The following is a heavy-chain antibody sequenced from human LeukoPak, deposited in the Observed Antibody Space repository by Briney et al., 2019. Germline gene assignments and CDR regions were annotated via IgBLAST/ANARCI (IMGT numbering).Heavy chain of an antibody. V-gene: IGHV4-59*01. CDR3: ARDEGYTYGLGAFDI. J-gene: IGHJ3*02. Sequence: SETLSLTCTVSGGSISSYYWSWIRQPPGKGLEWIGYIYYSGSTNYNPSLKSRVTISVDTSKNQFSLKLSSVTAADTAVYYCARDEGYTYGLGAFDIWGQGTMVTVSS. CDR1: GGSISSYY. D-gene: IGHD5-18*01. CDR2: IYYSGST.